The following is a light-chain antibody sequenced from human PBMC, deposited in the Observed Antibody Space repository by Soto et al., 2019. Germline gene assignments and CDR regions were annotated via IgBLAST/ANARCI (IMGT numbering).Light chain of an antibody. CDR3: LQHYSFPRT. CDR2: WAS. CDR1: QSVLFSAKNRYY. J-gene: IGKJ1*01. Sequence: DIVMTQSPDSLAVSLGERATINCKSSQSVLFSAKNRYYLSWYQQKPGQPPKLLVYWASTRESGVPGRFSVSGSGTNFTLTIIGLQAEDGADDFCLQHYSFPRTFGQGTKVEI. V-gene: IGKV4-1*01.